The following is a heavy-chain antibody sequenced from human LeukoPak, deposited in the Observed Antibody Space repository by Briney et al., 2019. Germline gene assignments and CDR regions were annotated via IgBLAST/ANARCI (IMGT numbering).Heavy chain of an antibody. CDR2: ISGGGGGT. CDR1: GFIFSNYA. CDR3: AKSVEHSNYRKFHD. J-gene: IGHJ4*02. V-gene: IGHV3-23*01. D-gene: IGHD4-11*01. Sequence: GGSLRLSCAASGFIFSNYAMSWVRQAPGKGPEWVSGISGGGGGTYYADSVKGRFTISRANSKNTLYLQMKSLRVDDTAVYYCAKSVEHSNYRKFHDWGQGTLVTVSS.